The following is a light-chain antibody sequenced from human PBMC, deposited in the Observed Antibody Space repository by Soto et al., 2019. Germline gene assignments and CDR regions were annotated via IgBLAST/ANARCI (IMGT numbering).Light chain of an antibody. CDR3: HQSSSAPRS. Sequence: DIQMTQSPSSLSASMGDRVTITCRASQSISTYLNWYQQKLGEAPKLLIYAASSLQSGVPLRFNGSGSGTDYTLTINSLQPEEFATYYCHQSSSAPRSFGGGTRVEIK. V-gene: IGKV1-39*01. J-gene: IGKJ4*01. CDR2: AAS. CDR1: QSISTY.